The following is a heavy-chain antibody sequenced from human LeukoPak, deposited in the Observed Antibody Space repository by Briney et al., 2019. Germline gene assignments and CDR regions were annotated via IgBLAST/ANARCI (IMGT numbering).Heavy chain of an antibody. V-gene: IGHV5-51*01. D-gene: IGHD6-13*01. CDR2: IYPGDSDT. CDR1: GSIFTSYW. J-gene: IGHJ4*02. CDR3: ARRNSSSWVFDY. Sequence: GESLQISCKGSGSIFTSYWIGWVRPLPGKGLEWVGIIYPGDSDTRYSPSFQGQVTISANKSISTAYLQWSSLKASDTAMYYCARRNSSSWVFDYWGQGTLVTVSS.